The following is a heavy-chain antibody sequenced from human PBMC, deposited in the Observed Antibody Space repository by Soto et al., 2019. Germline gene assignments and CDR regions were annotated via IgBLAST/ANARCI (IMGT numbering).Heavy chain of an antibody. D-gene: IGHD3-9*01. Sequence: PGGSLRLSCSASGFTFSEYSMHWVRQAPGKGLQYVSTISSDGDITYYADSVKGRFTISRDNSKNTLYLQMNSLRPEDTAVYYCVKVSTFSDILNGYYSTNFFDPWGQGTLVTVSS. V-gene: IGHV3-64D*06. CDR1: GFTFSEYS. J-gene: IGHJ5*02. CDR3: VKVSTFSDILNGYYSTNFFDP. CDR2: ISSDGDIT.